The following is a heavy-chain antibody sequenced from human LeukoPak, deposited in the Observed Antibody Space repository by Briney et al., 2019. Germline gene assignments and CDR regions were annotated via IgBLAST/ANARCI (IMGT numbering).Heavy chain of an antibody. V-gene: IGHV3-23*01. CDR3: AKDPSGSYLF. CDR1: GFTFSSYS. Sequence: GGSLRLSCAASGFTFSSYSMNWVRQAPGKGLEWVSAISGSGGSTYYADSVKGRFTISRDNSKNTLYLQINSLRAEDTAVYYCAKDPSGSYLFWGQGTLVTVSS. CDR2: ISGSGGST. D-gene: IGHD1-26*01. J-gene: IGHJ4*02.